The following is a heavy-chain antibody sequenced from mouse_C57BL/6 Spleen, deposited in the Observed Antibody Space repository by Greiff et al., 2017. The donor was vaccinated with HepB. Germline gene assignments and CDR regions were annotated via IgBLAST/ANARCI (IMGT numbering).Heavy chain of an antibody. J-gene: IGHJ2*01. CDR2: ISDGGSYT. D-gene: IGHD2-2*01. CDR1: GFTFSSYA. Sequence: EVKVEESGGGLVKPGGSLKLSCAASGFTFSSYAMSWVRQTPEKRLEWVATISDGGSYTYYPDNVKGRFTISRDTAKNNLYLQMSHLKSEDTAMYYCARGTMVRDGDDWGQGTTLTVAS. V-gene: IGHV5-4*03. CDR3: ARGTMVRDGDD.